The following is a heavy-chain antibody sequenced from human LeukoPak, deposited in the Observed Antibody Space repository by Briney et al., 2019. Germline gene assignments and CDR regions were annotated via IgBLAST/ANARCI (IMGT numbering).Heavy chain of an antibody. D-gene: IGHD6-19*01. Sequence: PSETLSLTCTVSGGSISSYYWSWIRQPPGKGLEGIGITYYSGSTNYKHSLKSRVTISVDTSKNQFSLKLGSVTAADTAVYYCARRTTVAGTPRNTNWFDPWGQGTLVTVSS. V-gene: IGHV4-59*08. CDR3: ARRTTVAGTPRNTNWFDP. CDR1: GGSISSYY. J-gene: IGHJ5*02. CDR2: TYYSGST.